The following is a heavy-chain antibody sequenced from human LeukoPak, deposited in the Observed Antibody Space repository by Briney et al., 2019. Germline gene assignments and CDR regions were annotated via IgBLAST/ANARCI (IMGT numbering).Heavy chain of an antibody. CDR1: GFSLSSYA. D-gene: IGHD3-9*01. Sequence: GGSQRLSCAASGFSLSSYAMQWVRQAPGKGPEWVSGISEDATNKYHADSVKGRFTISRDNSKDTLHLQMDSLRPEDTAVYYCARSMRGYAILTGYFDYWGEGTLVTVSS. CDR2: ISEDATNK. J-gene: IGHJ4*02. CDR3: ARSMRGYAILTGYFDY. V-gene: IGHV3-30-3*01.